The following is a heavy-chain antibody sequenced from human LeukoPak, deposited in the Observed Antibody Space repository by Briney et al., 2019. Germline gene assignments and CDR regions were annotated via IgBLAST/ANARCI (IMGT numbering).Heavy chain of an antibody. Sequence: ASVKVSCKASGYTFTSYGISWVRQAPGQGLEWMGWMSAYNGNANYAQKLQGRVTVTTDTSTSTAYMELRSLRSDDTAVYYCARYLLPRRIAATNTRANWFDPWGQGTLVTVSS. CDR1: GYTFTSYG. V-gene: IGHV1-18*01. CDR3: ARYLLPRRIAATNTRANWFDP. CDR2: MSAYNGNA. J-gene: IGHJ5*02. D-gene: IGHD6-13*01.